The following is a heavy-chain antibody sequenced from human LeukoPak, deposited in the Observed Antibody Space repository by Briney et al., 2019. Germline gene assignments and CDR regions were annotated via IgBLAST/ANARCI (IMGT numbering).Heavy chain of an antibody. CDR3: ARDQRGASFGENDY. CDR2: IKPDGSEK. Sequence: PGGSLRLSCAASGFTFSSYWMSWVRQAPGKGLEWVANIKPDGSEKYYVDSVKGRFTISRDNAKNSLYLQMNSLRAEDTAVYYCARDQRGASFGENDYWGQGTLVTVSS. D-gene: IGHD2-21*01. J-gene: IGHJ4*02. V-gene: IGHV3-7*03. CDR1: GFTFSSYW.